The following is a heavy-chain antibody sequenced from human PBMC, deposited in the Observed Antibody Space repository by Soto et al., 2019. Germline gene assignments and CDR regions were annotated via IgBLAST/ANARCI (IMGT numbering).Heavy chain of an antibody. V-gene: IGHV5-51*01. CDR3: AKHEGYRSTTHCSNFEY. J-gene: IGHJ4*02. CDR1: GFTFTSYW. CDR2: IYPGDSDS. D-gene: IGHD2-2*01. Sequence: GESRKISCKGSGFTFTSYWIAWLRQMPGKGLEWMGIIYPGDSDSSYSPSFQGQVTISADKSINTAYLHWSSLKASDTAIYYCAKHEGYRSTTHCSNFEYWGQGTLVTVSS.